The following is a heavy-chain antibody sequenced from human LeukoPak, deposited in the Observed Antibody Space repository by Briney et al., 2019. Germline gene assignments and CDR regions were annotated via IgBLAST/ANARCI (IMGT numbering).Heavy chain of an antibody. CDR2: IRYDGSNK. J-gene: IGHJ3*02. V-gene: IGHV3-30*02. CDR3: AKGTGYSSGWVAFDI. D-gene: IGHD6-19*01. Sequence: GGSLRLSCAASGFTFSSYGMHWVRQAPGKGLEWVAFIRYDGSNKYYADSVKGRFTISRDNSKNTLYLQMNSLRAEDTAVYYCAKGTGYSSGWVAFDIWGQGTMVTVSS. CDR1: GFTFSSYG.